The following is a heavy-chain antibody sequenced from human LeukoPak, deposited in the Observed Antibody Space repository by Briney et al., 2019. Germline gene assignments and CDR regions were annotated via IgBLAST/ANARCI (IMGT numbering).Heavy chain of an antibody. V-gene: IGHV1-18*01. J-gene: IGHJ3*02. D-gene: IGHD3-10*01. CDR3: ARALRMVRGVKIGQNDAFDI. Sequence: GASVKVSCKASGYTFTSYGISWVRQAPGQGLEWMGWISAYNGNTNYVQKLQGRVTMTTDTSPSTAYMELSRLRSDDTAVYYCARALRMVRGVKIGQNDAFDIWGQGTMVTVSS. CDR2: ISAYNGNT. CDR1: GYTFTSYG.